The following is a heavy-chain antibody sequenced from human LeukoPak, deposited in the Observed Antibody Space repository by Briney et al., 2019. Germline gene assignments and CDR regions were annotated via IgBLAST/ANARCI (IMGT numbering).Heavy chain of an antibody. CDR1: GFTFSSYA. CDR2: TRDSGSST. D-gene: IGHD3-10*01. J-gene: IGHJ4*02. Sequence: XGSLRLSCAASGFTFSSYAMSWVRQAPGKGLEWVSATRDSGSSTHYADSVKGRFTTSRDNSKKTLYLQMNSLRAEDTAVYYCAKDKGGLLWFGAEPRPPYYFDYWGQGTLVTVSS. CDR3: AKDKGGLLWFGAEPRPPYYFDY. V-gene: IGHV3-23*01.